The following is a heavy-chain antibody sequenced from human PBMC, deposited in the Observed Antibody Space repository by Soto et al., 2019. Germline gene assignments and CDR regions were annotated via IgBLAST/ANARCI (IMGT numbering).Heavy chain of an antibody. V-gene: IGHV4-59*01. Sequence: SETLSLTCTVSGGSISSYYWSWIRQPPGKGLEWIGYIYYSGSTNYNPSLKSRVTISVDTSKNQFSLKLSSVTAAETAVYYCARDLEAEAGDYCYYGMEFWGPGTTVTVSS. CDR3: ARDLEAEAGDYCYYGMEF. D-gene: IGHD6-13*01. CDR2: IYYSGST. J-gene: IGHJ6*01. CDR1: GGSISSYY.